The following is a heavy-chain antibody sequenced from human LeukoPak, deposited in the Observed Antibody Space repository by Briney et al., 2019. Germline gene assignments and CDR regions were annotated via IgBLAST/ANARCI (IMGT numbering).Heavy chain of an antibody. Sequence: GGSLRLSCVGSGFTFSNYEMNWVPQAPGKGLQYIAYINKGGAYIYYADSVKGRFTISRDDAKNSLYLQMSSLRAEDTAIYYCARDRVDYSSSLGYWGQGTLVTVSS. CDR3: ARDRVDYSSSLGY. CDR1: GFTFSNYE. CDR2: INKGGAYI. V-gene: IGHV3-48*03. J-gene: IGHJ4*02. D-gene: IGHD6-6*01.